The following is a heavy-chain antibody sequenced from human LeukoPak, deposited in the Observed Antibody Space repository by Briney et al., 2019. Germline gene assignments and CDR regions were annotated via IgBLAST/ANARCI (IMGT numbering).Heavy chain of an antibody. CDR2: ISSSGSTI. CDR3: ARGKHWLVPYYFDY. D-gene: IGHD6-19*01. CDR1: GFTYSNLE. Sequence: GGSLRLSCAASGFTYSNLEMNWVRQAPGKGLEWVSYISSSGSTIYYADSVKGRFTISRDNAKNSLYLQMNSLRAEDTAVYYCARGKHWLVPYYFDYWGQGALVTVSS. V-gene: IGHV3-48*03. J-gene: IGHJ4*02.